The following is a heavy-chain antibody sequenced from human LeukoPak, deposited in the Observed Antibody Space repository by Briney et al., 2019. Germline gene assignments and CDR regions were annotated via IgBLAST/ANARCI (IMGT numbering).Heavy chain of an antibody. CDR2: INHSGST. Sequence: KTSETLSLTCAVYGGSFSGYYWSWIRQPPGKGLEWIGEINHSGSTNYNPSLKSRVTISVDTSKNQFSLKLSSVTAADTAVYYCARSNNILTGYGRGYYYYYMDVWGKGTTVTISS. V-gene: IGHV4-34*01. D-gene: IGHD3-9*01. CDR3: ARSNNILTGYGRGYYYYYMDV. J-gene: IGHJ6*03. CDR1: GGSFSGYY.